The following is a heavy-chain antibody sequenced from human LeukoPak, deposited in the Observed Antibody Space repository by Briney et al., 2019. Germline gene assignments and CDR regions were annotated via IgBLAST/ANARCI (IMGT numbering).Heavy chain of an antibody. Sequence: EGSLRLSCAASGFTFSSYWMSWVRQAPGKGLEWVANIKQDGSEKYYVDSVKGRFTISRDNAKNSLYLQMNSLRAEDTAVYYCARDRGSGSYKYYMDVWGKGTTVTVSS. D-gene: IGHD3-10*01. J-gene: IGHJ6*03. CDR3: ARDRGSGSYKYYMDV. V-gene: IGHV3-7*01. CDR1: GFTFSSYW. CDR2: IKQDGSEK.